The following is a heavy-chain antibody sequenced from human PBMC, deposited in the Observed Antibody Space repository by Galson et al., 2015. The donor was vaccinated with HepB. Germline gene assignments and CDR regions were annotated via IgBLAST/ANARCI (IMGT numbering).Heavy chain of an antibody. CDR1: GGTFSSYA. CDR3: ARDPNYYDSSGY. CDR2: IIPIFGTA. V-gene: IGHV1-69*13. J-gene: IGHJ4*02. Sequence: SVKVSCKASGGTFSSYAISWVRQAPGQGLEWMGGIIPIFGTANYAQKFQGRVTITADESTSTAYVELSSLRSEDTAVYYCARDPNYYDSSGYWGQGTLVTVSS. D-gene: IGHD3-22*01.